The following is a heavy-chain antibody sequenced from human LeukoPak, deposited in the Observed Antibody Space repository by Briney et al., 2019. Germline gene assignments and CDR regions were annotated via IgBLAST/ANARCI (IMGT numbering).Heavy chain of an antibody. CDR2: INPNSGGT. D-gene: IGHD3-10*01. CDR3: AREGTSMVRGVITHFDY. J-gene: IGHJ4*02. CDR1: GYTFTSYY. Sequence: ASVKVSCKASGYTFTSYYMHWVRQAPGQGLEWMGWINPNSGGTNYAQKFQGRVTMTRDTSISTAYMELSRLRSDDTAVYYCAREGTSMVRGVITHFDYWGQGTLVTVSS. V-gene: IGHV1-2*02.